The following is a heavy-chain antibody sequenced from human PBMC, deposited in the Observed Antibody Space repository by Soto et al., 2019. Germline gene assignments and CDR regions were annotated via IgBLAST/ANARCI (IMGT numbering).Heavy chain of an antibody. CDR2: SYHSWIT. D-gene: IGHD6-19*01. Sequence: QLQLQESGSGLVKPSQTLSLTCAVSGGSISSGGYSWSWTRQPPGKGLGWIGYSYHSWITYYNPTLKRRVTLSGDRSTTQFSLKMSSVTSADTAVYYWARAATVIAVEGTRSWYFDLWGRGTLVTVSS. J-gene: IGHJ2*01. V-gene: IGHV4-30-2*01. CDR3: ARAATVIAVEGTRSWYFDL. CDR1: GGSISSGGYS.